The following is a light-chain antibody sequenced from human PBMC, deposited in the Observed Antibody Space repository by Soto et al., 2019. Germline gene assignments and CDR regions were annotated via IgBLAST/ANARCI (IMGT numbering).Light chain of an antibody. CDR2: KAS. CDR3: QQYKSYST. Sequence: DIQMTQSPSTRSASVGDRVTITCRASQSISGWLAWFQQKPGKAPKLLIYKASSLESGVPSRFSGSGSGTEFTLTISSLQPDDFATYYCQQYKSYSTFGQGTKLEIK. V-gene: IGKV1-5*03. CDR1: QSISGW. J-gene: IGKJ2*01.